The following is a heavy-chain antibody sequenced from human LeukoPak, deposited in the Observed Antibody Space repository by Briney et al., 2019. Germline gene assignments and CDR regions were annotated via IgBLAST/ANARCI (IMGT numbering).Heavy chain of an antibody. CDR1: GYSFKDYY. J-gene: IGHJ4*03. D-gene: IGHD1-14*01. CDR2: INPNTGGT. Sequence: GASVKVSCKASGYSFKDYYIHWVRQAPGQGPEWMGRINPNTGGTIYAQKFLGRVTMTGDTSITTAYMELTSLTSGDTAVYYCTRVSIAWANLYFDYWGQGTTVTVSS. V-gene: IGHV1-2*02. CDR3: TRVSIAWANLYFDY.